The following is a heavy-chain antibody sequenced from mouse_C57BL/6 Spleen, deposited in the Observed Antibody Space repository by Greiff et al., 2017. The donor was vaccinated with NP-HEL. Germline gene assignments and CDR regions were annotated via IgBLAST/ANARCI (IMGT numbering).Heavy chain of an antibody. CDR2: ISSGSSTI. D-gene: IGHD1-1*01. CDR1: GFTFSDYG. CDR3: ATLRRDY. V-gene: IGHV5-17*01. J-gene: IGHJ4*01. Sequence: DVMLVESGGGLVKPGGSLKLSCAASGFTFSDYGMHWVRQAPEKGLEWVAYISSGSSTIYYADTVKGRFTISRDNAKNTLFLQMTSLRSEDTAMYYCATLRRDYWGQGTSVTVSS.